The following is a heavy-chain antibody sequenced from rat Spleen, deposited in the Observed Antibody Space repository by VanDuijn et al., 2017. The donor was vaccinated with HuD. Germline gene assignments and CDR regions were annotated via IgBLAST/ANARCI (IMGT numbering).Heavy chain of an antibody. D-gene: IGHD4-6*01. V-gene: IGHV2-30*01. CDR2: IWSGGTT. J-gene: IGHJ2*01. CDR3: VREYFGPFDY. CDR1: GFSLTSYN. Sequence: QLKESGPGLVQPSQTLSPTCTVSGFSLTSYNVNWVRQSAGKGLEWMGIIWSGGTTDYNSALKSRLSISRDASKSQLFLKMNSPQTEDTATYYCVREYFGPFDYWGQGVMVTVSA.